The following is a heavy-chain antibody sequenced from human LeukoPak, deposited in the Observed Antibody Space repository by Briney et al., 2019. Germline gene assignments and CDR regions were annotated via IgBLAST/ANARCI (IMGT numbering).Heavy chain of an antibody. D-gene: IGHD2-2*03. CDR3: AKHGYCSGISCFFDF. Sequence: GRSLRLSCAASGFTFSSYAMSWVRQAPGKGLEWVPSISGSGPYTFYTDSVKGRFTISRDSSKNTLYLQMNSLRAEDTALYYCAKHGYCSGISCFFDFWGQGTLVTVSS. CDR1: GFTFSSYA. V-gene: IGHV3-23*01. J-gene: IGHJ4*02. CDR2: ISGSGPYT.